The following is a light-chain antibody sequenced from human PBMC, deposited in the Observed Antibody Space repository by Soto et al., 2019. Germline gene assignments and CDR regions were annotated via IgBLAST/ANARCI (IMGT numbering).Light chain of an antibody. CDR1: QSISSS. J-gene: IGKJ4*01. Sequence: DIQMTQSPSSLSASVGDRVTITCRASQSISSSLNWYQQKPGKAPKLLIYAASSSQSGVPSRFSGSGSGTDFTLTISSLQPEDCATYYGQQSYSTPHTFGGGTKVEIK. CDR2: AAS. CDR3: QQSYSTPHT. V-gene: IGKV1-39*01.